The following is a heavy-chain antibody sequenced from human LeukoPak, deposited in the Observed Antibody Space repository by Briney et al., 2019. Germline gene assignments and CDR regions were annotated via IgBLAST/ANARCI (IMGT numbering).Heavy chain of an antibody. V-gene: IGHV1-18*04. J-gene: IGHJ4*02. CDR3: ARDTDYVWGSYRQFDY. CDR2: ISAYNGNT. D-gene: IGHD3-16*02. Sequence: ASVKVSCKASGYTFTGYYMHWVRQAPGQGLEWMGWISAYNGNTNYAQKLQGRVTMTTDTSTSTAYMELRSLRSDDTAVYYCARDTDYVWGSYRQFDYWGQGTLVTVSS. CDR1: GYTFTGYY.